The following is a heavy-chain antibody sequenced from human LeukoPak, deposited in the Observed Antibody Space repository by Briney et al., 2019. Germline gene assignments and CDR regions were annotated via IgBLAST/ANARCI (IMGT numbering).Heavy chain of an antibody. CDR2: IYPGDSDT. Sequence: GASLKISCQGSGSSFTSYWIGWVRPLPGKGLEWMGIIYPGDSDTRYSPSFQAQVTISTDKSISTAYLQWSSLKASDTAVYYCARSLRYFDWLLSFSYYFDYWGQGTLVTVSS. CDR3: ARSLRYFDWLLSFSYYFDY. CDR1: GSSFTSYW. V-gene: IGHV5-51*01. J-gene: IGHJ4*02. D-gene: IGHD3-9*01.